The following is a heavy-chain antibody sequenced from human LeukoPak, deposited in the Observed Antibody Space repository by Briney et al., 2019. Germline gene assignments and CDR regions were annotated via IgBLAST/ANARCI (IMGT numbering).Heavy chain of an antibody. CDR2: ISAYNGNT. CDR1: GYTFTSYC. J-gene: IGHJ4*02. V-gene: IGHV1-18*03. CDR3: ARGPYYYDSSGSRAYYFDY. D-gene: IGHD3-22*01. Sequence: GSSVNVSCKASGYTFTSYCISWVRQAPGQGLEGMGWISAYNGNTNYAQKLQGRVTMTTDTSTSRAYMELRSLRYDDMAVYYCARGPYYYDSSGSRAYYFDYWGQGTLVTVSS.